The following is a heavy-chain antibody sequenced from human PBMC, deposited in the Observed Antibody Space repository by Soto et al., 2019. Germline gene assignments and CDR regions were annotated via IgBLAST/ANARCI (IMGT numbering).Heavy chain of an antibody. J-gene: IGHJ5*02. CDR1: GYTFTSYA. V-gene: IGHV1-3*01. Sequence: QVQLVQSGAEVKKPGASVKVSCKASGYTFTSYAMHWVRQAPGQRLEWMGWINAGNDNTKYSQKFQGRVTITRDTSASTAYMELSSLRSEDTAVYYCARARITMVRGVIDGWFDPWGQGTLVTVSS. CDR3: ARARITMVRGVIDGWFDP. CDR2: INAGNDNT. D-gene: IGHD3-10*01.